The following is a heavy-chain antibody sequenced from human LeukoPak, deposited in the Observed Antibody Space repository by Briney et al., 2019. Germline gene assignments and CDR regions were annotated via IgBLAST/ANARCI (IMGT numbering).Heavy chain of an antibody. CDR1: GYTFTGYY. V-gene: IGHV1-2*02. CDR3: ARDSVDNNWYYFDY. J-gene: IGHJ4*02. CDR2: VNPNSGGT. Sequence: GASVKVSCKASGYTFTGYYMHWVRQAPGQGREWIGWVNPNSGGTNYAQKFQGRVTMTRDTAVSTAYMERSRLRSDDTAVYYCARDSVDNNWYYFDYWGQGTLVTVSS. D-gene: IGHD5-24*01.